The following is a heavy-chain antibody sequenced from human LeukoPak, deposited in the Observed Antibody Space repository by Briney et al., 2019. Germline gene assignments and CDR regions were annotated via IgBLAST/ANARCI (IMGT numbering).Heavy chain of an antibody. Sequence: PGGSLRLSCTGSGFTFGDYAMSWVRQAPGKGLEWVSAISGSGGSTYYADSVKGRFTISRDNSKNTLYLQMNSLRAEDTAVYYCARYIAAAGRNYFDYWGQGTLVTVSS. J-gene: IGHJ4*02. D-gene: IGHD6-13*01. V-gene: IGHV3-23*01. CDR1: GFTFGDYA. CDR3: ARYIAAAGRNYFDY. CDR2: ISGSGGST.